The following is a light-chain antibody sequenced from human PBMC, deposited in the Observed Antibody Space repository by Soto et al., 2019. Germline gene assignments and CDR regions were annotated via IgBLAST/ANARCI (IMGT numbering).Light chain of an antibody. J-gene: IGLJ1*01. CDR3: SLYTSRSTYV. CDR2: EVS. Sequence: QSVLAQPPSVSGSPGQSVTISCTGPSSDVGSYNRVSWYQQPPGTAPKVMIYEVSNRPSGVPDRFSGSKSGNTASLTISGLQDEDEADYYCSLYTSRSTYVFGTGTKVTVL. V-gene: IGLV2-18*01. CDR1: SSDVGSYNR.